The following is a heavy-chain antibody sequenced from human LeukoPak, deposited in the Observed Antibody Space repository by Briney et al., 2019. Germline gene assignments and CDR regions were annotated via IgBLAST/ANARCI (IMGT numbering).Heavy chain of an antibody. CDR2: INSGGSTT. CDR3: LRGDSRDF. Sequence: GGSLRLSCAASGFTFSTYAMSWVRQAPGKGLEWVSSINSGGSTTHYADSVKGRFTISRDNAQNSLYLQMNSLRVDDAAVYYCLRGDSRDFWGQGTLVTVSS. CDR1: GFTFSTYA. V-gene: IGHV3-21*01. D-gene: IGHD3-22*01. J-gene: IGHJ4*02.